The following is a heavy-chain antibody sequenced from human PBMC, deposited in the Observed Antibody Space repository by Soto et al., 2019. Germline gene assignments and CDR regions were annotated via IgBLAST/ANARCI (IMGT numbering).Heavy chain of an antibody. CDR1: GFSFRTHG. J-gene: IGHJ4*02. Sequence: ESGGGVVQPGRSLRLSCVASGFSFRTHGMHWVRQSPGKGLEWVAVIWYDESNKYYAESVKGRFTISRDSSKNTLYLQMNSLRAEDTAVYYCVRDGGMVRGDYWGQGTLVTVSS. CDR2: IWYDESNK. CDR3: VRDGGMVRGDY. D-gene: IGHD3-10*01. V-gene: IGHV3-33*01.